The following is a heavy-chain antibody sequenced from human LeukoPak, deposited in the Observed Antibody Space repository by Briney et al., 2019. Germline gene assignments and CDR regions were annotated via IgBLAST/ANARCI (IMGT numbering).Heavy chain of an antibody. D-gene: IGHD3-22*01. CDR1: GFTFSNAW. V-gene: IGHV3-15*01. J-gene: IGHJ4*02. Sequence: GGSLRLSCAASGFTFSNAWMNWVRQAPGKGLEWVGRIKRKTDGGTTDYAAPVKGRFTISRDDSKNTLFLQMNSLKTEDTAVYYCTTRHYYDSDFGYWGQGTLVTVSS. CDR2: IKRKTDGGTT. CDR3: TTRHYYDSDFGY.